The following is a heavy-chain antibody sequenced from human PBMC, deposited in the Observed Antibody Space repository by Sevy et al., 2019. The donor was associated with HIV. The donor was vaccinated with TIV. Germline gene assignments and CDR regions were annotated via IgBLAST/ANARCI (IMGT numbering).Heavy chain of an antibody. Sequence: GGSLRLSCEASGFTVSGNYMAWVRLAPGKGLEWVSLIDSGGSTYYADSVKGRVTISRDNAKNTLYLQMNPLRAEDTAVYFCARDRYYDASGYYYYYYGMDVWGQGTTVTDSS. CDR3: ARDRYYDASGYYYYYYGMDV. D-gene: IGHD3-22*01. V-gene: IGHV3-66*01. CDR1: GFTVSGNY. J-gene: IGHJ6*02. CDR2: IDSGGST.